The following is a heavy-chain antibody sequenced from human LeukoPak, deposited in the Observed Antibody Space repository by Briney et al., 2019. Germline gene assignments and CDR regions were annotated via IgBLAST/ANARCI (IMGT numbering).Heavy chain of an antibody. CDR2: ISPGDSDT. V-gene: IGHV5-51*01. Sequence: PGESLKISCKSSGYTFTGYWSGWVRQMPGKGLEWMGIISPGDSDTRYSPSFQGQVTISADKSINTAYLQWGSLKASDTAMYYCARGRGATVITNFDYWGQGTLVSVSS. J-gene: IGHJ4*02. D-gene: IGHD4-23*01. CDR3: ARGRGATVITNFDY. CDR1: GYTFTGYW.